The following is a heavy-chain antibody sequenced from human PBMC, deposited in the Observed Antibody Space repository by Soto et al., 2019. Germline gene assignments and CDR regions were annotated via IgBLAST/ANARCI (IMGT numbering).Heavy chain of an antibody. V-gene: IGHV4-39*01. J-gene: IGHJ6*02. D-gene: IGHD3-9*01. CDR1: GGSISSSSCY. Sequence: SETLSLTCTVAGGSISSSSCYWGWIRQPPGKGLEWIGSIYYSGSTYYNPSLKSRVTISVDTSKNQFSLKLSSVTAADTAVYYCARQAYDILTGYYPYYYYYGMDVWGQGTTVTVYS. CDR2: IYYSGST. CDR3: ARQAYDILTGYYPYYYYYGMDV.